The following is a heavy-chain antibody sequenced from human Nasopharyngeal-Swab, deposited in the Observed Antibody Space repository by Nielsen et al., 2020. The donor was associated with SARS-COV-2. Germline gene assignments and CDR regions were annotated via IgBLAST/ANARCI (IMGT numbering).Heavy chain of an antibody. CDR2: INHIGST. CDR1: GGPFTTYS. V-gene: IGHV4-34*01. D-gene: IGHD4-17*01. Sequence: SETLSLTCAVYGGPFTTYSWIWIRQPPGKGLEWIGEINHIGSTNYNTYNPSLNSRVTISLATSKNQFSLTLTSVTAADTAIYFCARGRYYGDYDYWGQGALVTVSS. J-gene: IGHJ4*02. CDR3: ARGRYYGDYDY.